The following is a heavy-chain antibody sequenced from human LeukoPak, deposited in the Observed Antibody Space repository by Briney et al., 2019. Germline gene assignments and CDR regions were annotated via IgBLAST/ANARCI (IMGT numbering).Heavy chain of an antibody. Sequence: ASVKVSCKASGYTFTGYYMHWVRQAPGQGLEWMGWINPNSGGTNYAQKFQGRVTITADESTSTAYMELSSLRSEDTAVYYCARDMYGDEGAPLGYWGQGTLVTVSS. CDR3: ARDMYGDEGAPLGY. CDR2: INPNSGGT. CDR1: GYTFTGYY. D-gene: IGHD4-17*01. J-gene: IGHJ4*02. V-gene: IGHV1-2*02.